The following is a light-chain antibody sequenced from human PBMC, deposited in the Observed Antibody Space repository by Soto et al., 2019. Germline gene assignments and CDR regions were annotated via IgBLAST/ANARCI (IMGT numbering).Light chain of an antibody. J-gene: IGKJ3*01. CDR1: QSLSSSH. V-gene: IGKV3-20*01. CDR3: QHYGSSSLCS. CDR2: GAS. Sequence: EIVLTQSPGTLSLSPGERATLSCRASQSLSSSHFVWYQQRPGQAPRVLIYGASIKAAGIADRFSGSGSVTDFTLIISGLEHEDFGVYYCQHYGSSSLCSFGPGTKVDI.